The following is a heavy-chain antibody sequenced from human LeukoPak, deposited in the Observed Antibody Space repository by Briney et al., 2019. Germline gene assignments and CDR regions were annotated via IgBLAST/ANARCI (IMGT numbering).Heavy chain of an antibody. D-gene: IGHD3-22*01. J-gene: IGHJ4*02. CDR1: GFTFSSYW. CDR2: IKQDGSEK. V-gene: IGHV3-7*01. Sequence: PGGSLRLSCAASGFTFSSYWMSWVRQAPGKGLEWVANIKQDGSEKYYVDSVKGRFTISRDNAKNSLYLQMNSLRAEDTAVYYCARTRITMIVGLASRFDYWGQGTPVTVSS. CDR3: ARTRITMIVGLASRFDY.